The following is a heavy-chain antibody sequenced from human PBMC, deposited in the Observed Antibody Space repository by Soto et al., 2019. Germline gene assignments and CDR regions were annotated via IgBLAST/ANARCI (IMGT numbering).Heavy chain of an antibody. V-gene: IGHV4-30-4*01. D-gene: IGHD5-12*01. CDR1: GGSIGSDNYY. CDR3: ARGAGWLRFRGFDD. J-gene: IGHJ4*02. CDR2: IYNSGNI. Sequence: PSETLSLTCAVSGGSIGSDNYYWGWIRQPPGKGLEWIGFIYNSGNIYYNPSLKSRLTISLDTSKNQFSLKLSSVTAADTAVYYCARGAGWLRFRGFDDWGQGTLDTVSS.